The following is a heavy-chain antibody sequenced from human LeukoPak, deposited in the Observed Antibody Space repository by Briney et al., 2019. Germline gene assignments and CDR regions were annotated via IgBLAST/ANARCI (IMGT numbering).Heavy chain of an antibody. V-gene: IGHV1-46*01. Sequence: ASVKVSCKASGYTFTTYYVHWVRQAPGQGLEWMGIINPSGGSTTYAQRFQGRVTMTRDMSTSIVYMELSSLRSEDTAVYYCARGGTLLQHWGQGTLVTVSS. CDR2: INPSGGST. D-gene: IGHD3-16*01. CDR1: GYTFTTYY. CDR3: ARGGTLLQH. J-gene: IGHJ1*01.